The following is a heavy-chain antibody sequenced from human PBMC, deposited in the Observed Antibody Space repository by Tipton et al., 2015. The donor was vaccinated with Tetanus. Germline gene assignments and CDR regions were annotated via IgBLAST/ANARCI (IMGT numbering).Heavy chain of an antibody. CDR3: AREADCSGGSCFSGDFDN. J-gene: IGHJ4*02. V-gene: IGHV3-33*01. CDR2: SWYDGTDK. CDR1: GFIFSSYG. Sequence: LSLTCAASGFIFSSYGIHWVRQAPGKGLEWVAVSWYDGTDKYYADSVKGRFTISRDNSKNTLYLQMNSLRAEDTAVYYCAREADCSGGSCFSGDFDNWGQGTQVTVSS. D-gene: IGHD2-15*01.